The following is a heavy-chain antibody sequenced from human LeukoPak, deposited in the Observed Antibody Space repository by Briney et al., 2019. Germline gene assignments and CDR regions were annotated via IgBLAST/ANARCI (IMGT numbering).Heavy chain of an antibody. CDR1: GGSFSGYY. J-gene: IGHJ4*02. CDR2: INHSGST. D-gene: IGHD3-16*02. V-gene: IGHV4-34*01. Sequence: SETLSLTCAVYGGSFSGYYWSWIRQPPGKGLEWIGEINHSGSTNYNPSLKSRVTISVDTSKSQFSLKLSSVTAADTAVYYCARTRLGDYIWGSYRNYPSAYYFDYWGQGTLVTVSS. CDR3: ARTRLGDYIWGSYRNYPSAYYFDY.